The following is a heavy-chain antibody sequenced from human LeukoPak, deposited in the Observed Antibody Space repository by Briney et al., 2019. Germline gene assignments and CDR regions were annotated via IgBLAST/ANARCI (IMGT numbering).Heavy chain of an antibody. CDR2: ISGSGGST. V-gene: IGHV3-23*01. J-gene: IGHJ3*02. Sequence: GGSLRLSCAVSGFTFSSYAMSWVRQAPGKGLEWVSAISGSGGSTYYADSVKGRFTISRDNAKKSLYLQMNSLRAEDTAVYFCARVLGCTNGVCHDAFDIWGQGTVVTVSS. CDR3: ARVLGCTNGVCHDAFDI. D-gene: IGHD2-8*01. CDR1: GFTFSSYA.